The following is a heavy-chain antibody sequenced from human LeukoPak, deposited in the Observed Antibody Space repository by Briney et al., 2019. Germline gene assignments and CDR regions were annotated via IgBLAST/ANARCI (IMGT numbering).Heavy chain of an antibody. CDR2: IYYSGST. CDR1: GGSISSSSYY. J-gene: IGHJ3*02. Sequence: SETLSLTCTVSGGSISSSSYYWGWIRQPPGKGLEWIGSIYYSGSTYYNPSLKSRVTISVDTSKNQFSLKLSSVTAADTAVSYCARVSLKKDLRYFDWLSGAVVAFDIWGQGTMVTVSS. CDR3: ARVSLKKDLRYFDWLSGAVVAFDI. D-gene: IGHD3-9*01. V-gene: IGHV4-39*07.